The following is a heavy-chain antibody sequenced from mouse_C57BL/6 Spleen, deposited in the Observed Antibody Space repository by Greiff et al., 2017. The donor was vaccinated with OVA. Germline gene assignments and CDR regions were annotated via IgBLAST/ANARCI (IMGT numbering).Heavy chain of an antibody. D-gene: IGHD2-5*01. V-gene: IGHV1-82*01. CDR3: ARGNAYYSTFYYFGG. CDR2: IYPGDGDT. CDR1: GYAFSSSW. Sequence: QVQLQQSGPELVKPGASVKISCKASGYAFSSSWMNWVKQRPGKGLEWIGRIYPGDGDTNYNGKFKGKATLTADKSSSTAYMQLSSLTSEDSAVYFCARGNAYYSTFYYFGGWGQGTTLTVSS. J-gene: IGHJ2*01.